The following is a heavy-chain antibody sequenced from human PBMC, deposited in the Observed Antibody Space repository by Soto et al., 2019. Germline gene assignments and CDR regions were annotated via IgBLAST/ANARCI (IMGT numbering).Heavy chain of an antibody. J-gene: IGHJ6*02. CDR3: AKDLPPQYCSSTSCYLGYYGMDV. CDR1: GFTFSSYG. D-gene: IGHD2-2*01. Sequence: GGSLRLSCAASGFTFSSYGMHWVRQAPGKGLEWVAVISYDGSNKYYADSVKGRFTISRDNSKNTLYLQMNSLRAEDTAVYYCAKDLPPQYCSSTSCYLGYYGMDVWGQGTTVTVSS. V-gene: IGHV3-30*18. CDR2: ISYDGSNK.